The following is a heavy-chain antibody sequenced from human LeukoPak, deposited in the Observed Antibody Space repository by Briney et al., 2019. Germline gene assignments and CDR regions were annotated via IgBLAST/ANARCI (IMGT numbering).Heavy chain of an antibody. CDR3: AKDRRISHCCFPLDY. Sequence: GGSLRLSCAVSGFTVSSYAMSWVRQAPGKGPEWVSSVSSSGGGTYYADSVKGRFTSSRDNSKNTLYLQMNSLRAEDTAVYYCAKDRRISHCCFPLDYWGQGTLVTVSS. D-gene: IGHD3-3*02. V-gene: IGHV3-23*01. CDR1: GFTVSSYA. J-gene: IGHJ4*02. CDR2: VSSSGGGT.